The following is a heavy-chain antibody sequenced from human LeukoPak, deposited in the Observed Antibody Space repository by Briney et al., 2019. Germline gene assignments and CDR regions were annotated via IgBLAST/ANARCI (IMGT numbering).Heavy chain of an antibody. V-gene: IGHV4-59*08. J-gene: IGHJ4*02. CDR3: VRRGSNWGYYFDY. Sequence: SETLSLTCTVSGGSISSHYWSWIRQPPAKGLEWMGYIYYSGSTNYNPSLKSRVTISVDTSKNQFSLKLSSVTAADTAVYYCVRRGSNWGYYFDYWGQGTLVTVSS. CDR2: IYYSGST. CDR1: GGSISSHY. D-gene: IGHD7-27*01.